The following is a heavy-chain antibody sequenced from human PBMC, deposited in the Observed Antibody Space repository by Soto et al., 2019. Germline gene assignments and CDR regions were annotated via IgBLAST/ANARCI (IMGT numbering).Heavy chain of an antibody. D-gene: IGHD5-12*01. V-gene: IGHV3-23*01. CDR1: GFTFSTFA. CDR2: LRPNGIKT. CDR3: ARDPPYRMYSFHF. Sequence: GGSLRLSCVASGFTFSTFAMRWVRQVPGKGLEWVSSLRPNGIKTSYADSVEGRFTISRDNSQSTLYLQMNSLRAEDTAVYYCARDPPYRMYSFHFWGQGTLVTVSS. J-gene: IGHJ4*02.